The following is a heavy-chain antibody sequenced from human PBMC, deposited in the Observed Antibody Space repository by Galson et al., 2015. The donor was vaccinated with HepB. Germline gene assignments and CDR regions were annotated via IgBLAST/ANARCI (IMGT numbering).Heavy chain of an antibody. J-gene: IGHJ6*02. D-gene: IGHD3-10*01. V-gene: IGHV4-59*01. CDR3: ARVYGSGSYFSYPAPRYYYYGMDV. Sequence: ETLSLTCAVSGGSMINYYWSWIRQPPGKGLEWIGYMFHSGSSNYNPSLNSRVTISVDTSKNQFSLKLSYVTAADTAVYYCARVYGSGSYFSYPAPRYYYYGMDVWGQGTTVTVSS. CDR2: MFHSGSS. CDR1: GGSMINYY.